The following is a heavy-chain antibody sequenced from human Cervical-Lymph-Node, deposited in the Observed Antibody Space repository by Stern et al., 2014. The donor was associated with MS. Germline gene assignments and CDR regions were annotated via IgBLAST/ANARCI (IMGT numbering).Heavy chain of an antibody. Sequence: VQLVESGGGLVKPGEFLRLSCAASGFTFSDYYMSWMRQAPGKGLEWVTYISTSGTTRDYADSVKGRFTISRDNAKKSVYLEMNSLRVEDTAMYYCAREGDWGQGTLVTVSS. V-gene: IGHV3-11*01. J-gene: IGHJ4*02. CDR2: ISTSGTTR. CDR1: GFTFSDYY. CDR3: AREGD.